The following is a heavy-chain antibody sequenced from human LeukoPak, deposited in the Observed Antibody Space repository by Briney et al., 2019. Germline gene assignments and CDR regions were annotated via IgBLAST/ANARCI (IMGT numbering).Heavy chain of an antibody. CDR1: GYTFTGYY. Sequence: GASVKVSCKASGYTFTGYYMHWVRQAPGQGLEWMGWINPNSGGTNYAQKFQGRVTMTRDTSISTAYMELSRLRSDDTAVYYCARDHNWVNGGVYYYYMDVWGKGTTVTVSS. D-gene: IGHD3-16*01. CDR3: ARDHNWVNGGVYYYYMDV. J-gene: IGHJ6*03. V-gene: IGHV1-2*02. CDR2: INPNSGGT.